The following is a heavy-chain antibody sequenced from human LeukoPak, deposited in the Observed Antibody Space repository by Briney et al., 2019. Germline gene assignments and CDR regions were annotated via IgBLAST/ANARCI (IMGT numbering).Heavy chain of an antibody. CDR3: ARLGANPSLWYFDY. CDR2: IYYSGST. D-gene: IGHD3-3*01. Sequence: TSETLSLTCTVSGGSISGSNYYWGWIRQPPGKGLEWIGSIYYSGSTYYNPSLKSRVTISVDTSKNQFSLKLSSVTAADTAVYYCARLGANPSLWYFDYWGQGTLVTVSS. CDR1: GGSISGSNYY. V-gene: IGHV4-39*07. J-gene: IGHJ4*02.